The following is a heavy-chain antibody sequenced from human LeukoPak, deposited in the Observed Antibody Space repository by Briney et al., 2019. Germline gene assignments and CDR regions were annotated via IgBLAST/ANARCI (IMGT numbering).Heavy chain of an antibody. CDR1: GGSISSYY. D-gene: IGHD1-26*01. CDR3: AREGVGATDDAFDI. V-gene: IGHV4-59*01. CDR2: IYYSGGT. J-gene: IGHJ3*02. Sequence: SETLSLTCTVSGGSISSYYWNWIRQPPGKGLEWIGYIYYSGGTNYNSSLNSRVTISVGTSKNQFSLKLTSVTAADTAVYYCAREGVGATDDAFDIWGQGTMVTVSS.